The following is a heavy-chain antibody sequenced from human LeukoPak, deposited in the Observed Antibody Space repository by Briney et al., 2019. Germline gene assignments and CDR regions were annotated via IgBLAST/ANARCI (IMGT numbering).Heavy chain of an antibody. CDR3: ARPHSSSRSPLHY. CDR1: GYTFSSYG. J-gene: IGHJ4*02. D-gene: IGHD6-13*01. V-gene: IGHV3-33*01. Sequence: GGSLRLSCAASGYTFSSYGMHWVRQAPGKGLEWVALIWYDGSNKYYADSVKGRFTISRDNSKNTLYLQLDSLRAEDTAVYYCARPHSSSRSPLHYWGQGTLVTVSS. CDR2: IWYDGSNK.